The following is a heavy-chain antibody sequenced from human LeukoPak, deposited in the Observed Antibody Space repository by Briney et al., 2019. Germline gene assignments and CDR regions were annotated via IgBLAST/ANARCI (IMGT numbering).Heavy chain of an antibody. V-gene: IGHV3-23*01. CDR1: GFTFSSFA. CDR3: TKDLNGDYVGAFDP. Sequence: GGSLRLSCAASGFTFSSFAMTWVRQAPGKGLEWVSSITGTHYTTYNTDSVKGRFTISRDNSKNTLYLQMNGLRADDTAVYYCTKDLNGDYVGAFDPWGQGTLVTVSS. D-gene: IGHD4-17*01. J-gene: IGHJ5*02. CDR2: ITGTHYTT.